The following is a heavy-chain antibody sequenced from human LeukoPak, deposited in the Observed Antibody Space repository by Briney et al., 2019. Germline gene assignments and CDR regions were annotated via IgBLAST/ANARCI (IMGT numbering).Heavy chain of an antibody. V-gene: IGHV3-11*01. CDR1: GFTFSDYY. Sequence: KAGGSLRLSCAASGFTFSDYYMSWIRQAPGKGLEWVSYISSSGSTIYYADSVKGRFTISRDNAKNSLYLQMNSLRAEDTAVYYCAKGVDWDSGYYFDSWGQGTLVTVSS. J-gene: IGHJ4*02. CDR3: AKGVDWDSGYYFDS. CDR2: ISSSGSTI. D-gene: IGHD3-10*01.